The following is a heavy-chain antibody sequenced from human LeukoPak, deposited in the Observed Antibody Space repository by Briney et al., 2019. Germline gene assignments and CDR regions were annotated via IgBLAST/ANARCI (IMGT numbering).Heavy chain of an antibody. D-gene: IGHD6-13*01. CDR2: IYPGDSDT. CDR3: ARRSDGYSSSWYGLDY. V-gene: IGHV5-51*01. Sequence: GESLKISCKGSGYSFTSYWIGWVRQMPGKGLEWMGIIYPGDSDTRYSPSFQGQVTISADKSISTAYLQSSSLKASDTAMYYCARRSDGYSSSWYGLDYWGQGTLVTVSS. J-gene: IGHJ4*02. CDR1: GYSFTSYW.